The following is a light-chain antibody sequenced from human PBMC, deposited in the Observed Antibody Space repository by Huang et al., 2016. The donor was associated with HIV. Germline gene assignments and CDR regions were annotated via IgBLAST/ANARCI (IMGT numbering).Light chain of an antibody. J-gene: IGKJ1*01. Sequence: DIQMTQSPSSLSASIGDRVTITCRASQSISNYLNLYQQKPGKAPKLLIYAASSLQSGVPSRVSGSGAGTDFTLTISSLQPEDFATYYCQQSYTTPQTFGQGTKVEIK. CDR2: AAS. V-gene: IGKV1-39*01. CDR3: QQSYTTPQT. CDR1: QSISNY.